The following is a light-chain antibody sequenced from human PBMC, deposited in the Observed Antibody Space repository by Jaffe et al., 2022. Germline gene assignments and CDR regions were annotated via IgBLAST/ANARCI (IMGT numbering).Light chain of an antibody. CDR2: GKN. J-gene: IGLJ7*01. Sequence: SSEVTQDPAVSVALGQTVRITCQGDSLRNYYATWYQQKPGQAPVLVIYGKNKRPSGIPDRFSGSSSGNTASLTITGAQAEDEADYYCASRDSSTNQHTVFGGGTQLTVL. V-gene: IGLV3-19*01. CDR3: ASRDSSTNQHTV. CDR1: SLRNYY.